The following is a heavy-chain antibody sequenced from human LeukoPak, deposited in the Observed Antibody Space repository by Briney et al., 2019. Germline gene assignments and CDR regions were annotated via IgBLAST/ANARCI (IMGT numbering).Heavy chain of an antibody. CDR2: INSDGSST. V-gene: IGHV3-74*01. D-gene: IGHD3-10*01. Sequence: GGSLRLSCAASGFTYSSYWMHWVRQAPGKGLVWVSRINSDGSSTSYADSVKGRFTISRDNAKNTLYLQMNSLRAEDTAVYYCARGYYGSGSYYFDYWGQGTLVTVSS. CDR1: GFTYSSYW. J-gene: IGHJ4*02. CDR3: ARGYYGSGSYYFDY.